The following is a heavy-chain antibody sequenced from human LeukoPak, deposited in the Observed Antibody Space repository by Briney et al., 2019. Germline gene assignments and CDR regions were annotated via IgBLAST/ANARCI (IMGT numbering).Heavy chain of an antibody. V-gene: IGHV4-59*01. J-gene: IGHJ4*02. D-gene: IGHD5-12*01. Sequence: SETLSLTCAVYGGSFSGYYWSWIRQPPGKGLEWIGYIYYSGSTNYNPSLKSRVTISVDTSKNQFSLKLSSVTAADTAVYYCARSVATATYYFDYWGQGTLVTVSS. CDR1: GGSFSGYY. CDR2: IYYSGST. CDR3: ARSVATATYYFDY.